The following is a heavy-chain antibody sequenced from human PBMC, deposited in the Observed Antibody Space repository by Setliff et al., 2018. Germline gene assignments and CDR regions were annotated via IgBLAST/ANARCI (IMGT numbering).Heavy chain of an antibody. CDR3: AKATSLVITLQYFDY. V-gene: IGHV3-33*06. J-gene: IGHJ4*02. CDR2: IWYDGSNK. D-gene: IGHD3-22*01. Sequence: GGSLRLSCAASGFTFSSYGMHWVRQAPGKGLEWVALIWYDGSNKYYADSVKGRFTISRDNSKNTLYLQMNSLRAEGTAVYYCAKATSLVITLQYFDYWGQGTLVTVSS. CDR1: GFTFSSYG.